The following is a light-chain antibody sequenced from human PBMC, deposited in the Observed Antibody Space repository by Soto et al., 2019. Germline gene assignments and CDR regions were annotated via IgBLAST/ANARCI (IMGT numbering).Light chain of an antibody. Sequence: EIVLTQSPGTLSLSPGERATLSCRASQSVNSSYLAWYQQKPGQAPRLLFYGASSRASGIPDRFSGSGSGTYFTITISRLEPEDFAVYYCQQYGSSYTFGQGTKLEIK. CDR2: GAS. CDR3: QQYGSSYT. V-gene: IGKV3-20*01. CDR1: QSVNSSY. J-gene: IGKJ2*01.